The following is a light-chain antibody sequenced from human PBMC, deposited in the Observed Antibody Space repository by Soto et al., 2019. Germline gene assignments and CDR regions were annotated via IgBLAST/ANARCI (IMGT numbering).Light chain of an antibody. J-gene: IGKJ3*01. CDR2: DAS. CDR3: QHYDDIPRT. Sequence: DIQMTPSPSSLSASVGDRVTITCQASQDIRNYLNWYQKKPGKAPKLLIYDASNLETGVQSRFSGSGSGTDYTFTISSLQPEDIATYYCQHYDDIPRTFGPGTKVDIK. V-gene: IGKV1-33*01. CDR1: QDIRNY.